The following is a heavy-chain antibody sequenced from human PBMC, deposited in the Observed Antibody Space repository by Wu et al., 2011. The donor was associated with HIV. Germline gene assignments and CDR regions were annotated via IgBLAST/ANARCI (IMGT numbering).Heavy chain of an antibody. Sequence: QVQLVQSGAAVKKPGSSVKVSCKASGGTFNSYGITWVRQAPGQGLEWMGGIIPIFGTANYAQKFQGRVTITADKSTSTAYMELSSLRSEDTAVYYCARDLGYGSGSYSYNFDYWGQGTLVTVSS. CDR3: ARDLGYGSGSYSYNFDY. J-gene: IGHJ4*02. V-gene: IGHV1-69*06. CDR1: GGTFNSYG. CDR2: IIPIFGTA. D-gene: IGHD3-10*01.